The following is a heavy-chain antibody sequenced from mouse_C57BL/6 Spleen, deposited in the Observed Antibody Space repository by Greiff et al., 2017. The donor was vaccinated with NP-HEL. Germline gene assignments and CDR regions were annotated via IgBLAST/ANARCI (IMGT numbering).Heavy chain of an antibody. Sequence: EVQLQQSGPELVKPGASVKISCKASGYTFTDYYMNWVKQSHGKSLEWIGDINPNNGGTSYNQKFKGKATLTVDKSSSTAYMELRSLTSEDSAVYYCARWGRGNYGFDYWGQGTTLTVSS. CDR1: GYTFTDYY. J-gene: IGHJ2*01. D-gene: IGHD2-1*01. CDR2: INPNNGGT. CDR3: ARWGRGNYGFDY. V-gene: IGHV1-26*01.